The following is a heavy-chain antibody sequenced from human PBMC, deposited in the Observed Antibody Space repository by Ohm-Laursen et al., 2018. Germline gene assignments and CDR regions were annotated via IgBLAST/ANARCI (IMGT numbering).Heavy chain of an antibody. J-gene: IGHJ1*01. V-gene: IGHV3-23*01. CDR2: ISGSGGST. CDR1: GFTVSSDY. Sequence: SLRLSCAASGFTVSSDYMSWVRQAPGKGLEWVSAISGSGGSTYYADSVKGRFTISRDNSKSTLYLQMNSLSAEDTAVYYCAKDWRFLEWSAGGQGTLVTVSS. D-gene: IGHD3-3*01. CDR3: AKDWRFLEWSA.